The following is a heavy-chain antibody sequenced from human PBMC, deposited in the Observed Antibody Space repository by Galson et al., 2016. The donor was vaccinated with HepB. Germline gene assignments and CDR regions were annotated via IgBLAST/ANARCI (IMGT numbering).Heavy chain of an antibody. V-gene: IGHV5-51*01. CDR3: ARRLTHDSKIWDIDC. CDR1: GYSFTDYW. D-gene: IGHD3-16*01. J-gene: IGHJ4*02. Sequence: QSGAEVKKPGESLRISCKGSGYSFTDYWIGWVRQMPGKGLEWMGIIYPGDSHTRYSPSFQGQVTISADKSISTAYLQWSSLKASDTAIYYCARRLTHDSKIWDIDCWGRGNRVTVSS. CDR2: IYPGDSHT.